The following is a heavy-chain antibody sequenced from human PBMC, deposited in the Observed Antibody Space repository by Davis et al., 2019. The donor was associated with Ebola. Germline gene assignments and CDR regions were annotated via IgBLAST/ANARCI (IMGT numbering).Heavy chain of an antibody. CDR1: GSTFSRFS. CDR3: AKDGYDPQSLHYYGMDV. D-gene: IGHD5-12*01. Sequence: PGGPLRLSCAASGSTFSRFSMNWVRHAPGKGLECVSSVTSESTYIFYADPVNGRSNISRDDAKNSLYLQMNRLRVEDTAVYYCAKDGYDPQSLHYYGMDVWGQGTTVIVS. CDR2: VTSESTYI. J-gene: IGHJ6*02. V-gene: IGHV3-21*04.